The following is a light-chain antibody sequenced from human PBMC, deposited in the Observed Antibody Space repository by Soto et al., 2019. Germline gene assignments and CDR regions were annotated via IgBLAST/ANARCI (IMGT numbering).Light chain of an antibody. CDR2: GAS. Sequence: EIVLTQSPGTLSLSPGERATLSCRASQSVSSSYLAWYQQKPGQAPRLLIYGASSRATGIPDRFSGSGSGKCLNFTISILEPDDFALYYCQQYGRSPPWTFGQETKVDIK. V-gene: IGKV3-20*01. CDR1: QSVSSSY. CDR3: QQYGRSPPWT. J-gene: IGKJ1*01.